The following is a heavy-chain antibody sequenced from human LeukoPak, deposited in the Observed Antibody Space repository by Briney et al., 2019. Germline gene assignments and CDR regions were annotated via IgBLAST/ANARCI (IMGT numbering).Heavy chain of an antibody. CDR3: ARGVIVVVVAATLLDY. V-gene: IGHV3-7*01. Sequence: GGSLRLSCAASGFTFSSYWMSWVRQAPGKGREWVANIKQDGSEKYYVDSVKGRFTISRDNAKGSLYLQMNSLRAEDTAVYYCARGVIVVVVAATLLDYWGQGTLVTVSS. D-gene: IGHD2-15*01. J-gene: IGHJ4*02. CDR1: GFTFSSYW. CDR2: IKQDGSEK.